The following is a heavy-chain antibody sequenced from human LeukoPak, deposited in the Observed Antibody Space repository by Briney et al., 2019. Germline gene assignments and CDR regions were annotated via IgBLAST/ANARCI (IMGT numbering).Heavy chain of an antibody. CDR2: INHSGST. CDR3: ARHRVRGGYNDFDY. CDR1: GGSISSSNW. D-gene: IGHD5-24*01. J-gene: IGHJ4*02. Sequence: SETLSLTCAVSGGSISSSNWCSWVRQPPGKGLEWIGEINHSGSTNYNPSLKSRVTISVDTSKNQFSLKLSSVTAADTAVYYCARHRVRGGYNDFDYWGQGTLVTVSS. V-gene: IGHV4-4*02.